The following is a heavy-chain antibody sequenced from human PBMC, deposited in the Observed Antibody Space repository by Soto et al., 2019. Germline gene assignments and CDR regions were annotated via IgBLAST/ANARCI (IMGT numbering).Heavy chain of an antibody. CDR1: GFTLNSYA. D-gene: IGHD5-18*01. CDR2: ISSNGCST. Sequence: PGGTLRLSCAASGFTLNSYAMHWVRQAPGKGLEYVSAISSNGCSTYYAESVKGRFTISRDNSKNTLYLQMSSLRAEDTAVYYCVKDQTAGYSYGYGYFDNWGQGTLVTVSS. J-gene: IGHJ4*02. V-gene: IGHV3-64D*06. CDR3: VKDQTAGYSYGYGYFDN.